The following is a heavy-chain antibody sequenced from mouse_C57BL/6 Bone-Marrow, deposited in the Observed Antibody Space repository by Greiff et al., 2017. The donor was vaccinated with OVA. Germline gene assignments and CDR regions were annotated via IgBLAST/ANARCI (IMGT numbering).Heavy chain of an antibody. Sequence: EVQLVESGGGLVKPGGSLKLSCAASGFTFSDYGMHWVRQAPEKGLEWVAYISSGSSTIYYADTVKGRFTISRDNAMNTLFLQMTSLRSEDTAMYYCARGGNYYGSSRDYFDYWGQGTTLTVSS. CDR3: ARGGNYYGSSRDYFDY. D-gene: IGHD1-1*01. CDR1: GFTFSDYG. CDR2: ISSGSSTI. J-gene: IGHJ2*01. V-gene: IGHV5-17*01.